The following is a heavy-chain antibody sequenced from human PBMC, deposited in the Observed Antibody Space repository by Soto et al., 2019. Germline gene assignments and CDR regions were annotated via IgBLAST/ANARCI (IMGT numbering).Heavy chain of an antibody. CDR1: GGAISSSSYF. CDR2: ILYSGTT. D-gene: IGHD4-17*01. CDR3: ARGGGYYGVLFDY. J-gene: IGHJ4*02. V-gene: IGHV4-39*01. Sequence: QLQLQESGTGLLRPSETLSLTCNVSGGAISSSSYFWGWVRQPPGKTLEWIGHILYSGTTHYNESLKIRVTISVDTSKNQCSLRLHSVTPADTAVYYCARGGGYYGVLFDYWGQGTLVPVSS.